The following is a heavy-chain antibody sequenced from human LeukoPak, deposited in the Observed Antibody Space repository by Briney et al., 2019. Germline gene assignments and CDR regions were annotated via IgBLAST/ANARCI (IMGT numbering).Heavy chain of an antibody. CDR1: GGSISSYY. CDR2: IFYSGST. V-gene: IGHV4-59*01. CDR3: ARETGPAAPDY. J-gene: IGHJ4*02. Sequence: SETLSLTCTVSGGSISSYYWSWIRQPPGKGLEWIGYIFYSGSTNYNPSLKSRVAILVDTSKNQFSLKLSSVAAADTAVYYCARETGPAAPDYWGQGTLVTVSS. D-gene: IGHD2-2*01.